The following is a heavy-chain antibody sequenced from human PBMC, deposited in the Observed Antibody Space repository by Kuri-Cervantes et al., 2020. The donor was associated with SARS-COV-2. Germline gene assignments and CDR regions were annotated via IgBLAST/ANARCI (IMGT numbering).Heavy chain of an antibody. D-gene: IGHD2-2*01. CDR2: IIPIFGTA. CDR1: GGTFSSYA. Sequence: SVKVSCKASGGTFSSYAISWVRQAPGQGLEWMGGIIPIFGTANYAQKFQGRVTITADKSTSTPYMELSSLRSEDTAVYYCAREGSCSSTSCPSDYWGQGTLVTVSS. V-gene: IGHV1-69*06. J-gene: IGHJ4*02. CDR3: AREGSCSSTSCPSDY.